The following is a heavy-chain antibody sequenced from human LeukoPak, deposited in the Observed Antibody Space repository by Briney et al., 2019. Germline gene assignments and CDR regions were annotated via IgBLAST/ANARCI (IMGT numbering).Heavy chain of an antibody. D-gene: IGHD2-2*01. Sequence: PGGSLRLSCAASGFTFSNYGMHWVRQAPGKGLEWVSSISSSSSCIYYADSVKGRFTISRDNAKNSLYLQMNSLRAEDTAVYYCARGYCSSTSCPGFYYYYYGMDVWGQGTTVTVSS. CDR2: ISSSSSCI. V-gene: IGHV3-21*01. J-gene: IGHJ6*02. CDR3: ARGYCSSTSCPGFYYYYYGMDV. CDR1: GFTFSNYG.